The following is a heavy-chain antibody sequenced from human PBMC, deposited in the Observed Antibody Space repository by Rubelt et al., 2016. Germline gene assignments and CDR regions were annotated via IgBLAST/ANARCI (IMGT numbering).Heavy chain of an antibody. V-gene: IGHV4-59*08. J-gene: IGHJ4*02. CDR1: GGSISNYY. CDR2: IYHSGGT. Sequence: QVQLQESGPGLVKPSETLSLTCTVSGGSISNYYWSWIRQPPGKGLEWIASIYHSGGTYYNPSLKSRVTISVDTSKNQVSLKLGSVTASDTAVYYCGRSPPSSSSDPDYWGQGTLVTVSS. D-gene: IGHD6-6*01. CDR3: GRSPPSSSSDPDY.